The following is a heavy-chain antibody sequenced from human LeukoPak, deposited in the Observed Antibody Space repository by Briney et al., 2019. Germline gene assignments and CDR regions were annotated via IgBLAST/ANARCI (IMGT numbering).Heavy chain of an antibody. CDR3: ARHRPSNYGDYSYYFDY. D-gene: IGHD4-17*01. Sequence: PSETLSLTCAVSGGSISSSNWWSWVRQPPGKGLEWIGEIYHSGSTNYNPSLKSRVTISVDTSKNQFSLKLSSVTAADTAVYYCARHRPSNYGDYSYYFDYWGQGTLVTVSS. CDR2: IYHSGST. CDR1: GGSISSSNW. V-gene: IGHV4-4*02. J-gene: IGHJ4*02.